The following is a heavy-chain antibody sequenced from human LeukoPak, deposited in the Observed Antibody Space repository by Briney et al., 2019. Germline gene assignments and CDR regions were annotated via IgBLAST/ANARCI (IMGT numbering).Heavy chain of an antibody. J-gene: IGHJ5*02. Sequence: GGSLRLSCAGSGFAFRNYAMTWVRQAPGKGLGWVSSVSDSGGTTYYADSVKGRFTISRDNSKNTLFLQMNSLRAEDTAKYFCAKAIAAAAGVRLTWSSWGQGTLVTVSS. D-gene: IGHD6-13*01. CDR1: GFAFRNYA. V-gene: IGHV3-23*01. CDR2: VSDSGGTT. CDR3: AKAIAAAAGVRLTWSS.